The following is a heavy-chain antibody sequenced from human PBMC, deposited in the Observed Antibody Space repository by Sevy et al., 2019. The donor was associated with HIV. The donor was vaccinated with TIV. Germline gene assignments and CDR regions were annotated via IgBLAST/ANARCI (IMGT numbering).Heavy chain of an antibody. D-gene: IGHD6-19*01. V-gene: IGHV3-33*01. Sequence: GGSLRLSCAASGFSISGYGMHWVRQAPGKGLEWVAVIWYDGTNREYADSVKGRFTISRDNSKNTLYLQMNSLRVEDSAVYYCAREDIRVAGIGYYFHSWGQGTLVTVSS. CDR1: GFSISGYG. J-gene: IGHJ4*02. CDR3: AREDIRVAGIGYYFHS. CDR2: IWYDGTNR.